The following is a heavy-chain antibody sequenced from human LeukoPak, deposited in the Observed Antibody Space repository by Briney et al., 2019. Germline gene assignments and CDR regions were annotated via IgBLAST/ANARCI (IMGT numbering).Heavy chain of an antibody. V-gene: IGHV1-69*04. D-gene: IGHD3-9*01. Sequence: SVKVSCKASGGTFSSYAISWVRQAAGQGLEWMGRIIPILGIANYAQKFQGRVTITADKSTSTAYMELSSLRSEDTAVYYCARDNYDILTGHMSVDYWGQGTLVTVSS. CDR2: IIPILGIA. CDR3: ARDNYDILTGHMSVDY. J-gene: IGHJ4*02. CDR1: GGTFSSYA.